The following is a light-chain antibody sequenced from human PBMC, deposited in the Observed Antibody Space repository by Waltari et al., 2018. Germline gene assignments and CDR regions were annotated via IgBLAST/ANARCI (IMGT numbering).Light chain of an antibody. V-gene: IGKV1-9*01. CDR1: QGLTSY. CDR2: DIS. J-gene: IGKJ5*01. CDR3: QQLNEYPIT. Sequence: DIQLTQSPSFLSASVVDRVTITCRASQGLTSYFAWYQQKPGKAPKLPIYDISTLQSGVPSRFSGSGSETEFTLTISSLQPEDSATYYCQQLNEYPITFGQGTRVETK.